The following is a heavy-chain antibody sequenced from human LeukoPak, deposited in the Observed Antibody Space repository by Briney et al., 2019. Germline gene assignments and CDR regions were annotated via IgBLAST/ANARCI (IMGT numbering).Heavy chain of an antibody. J-gene: IGHJ3*02. Sequence: PSQTLSLTCTVSGGSISSGSYYWSWIRQPPGKGLEWIGEINHSGGTNYNPSLKSRVTISVDTSKNQFSLKLSSVTAADTAVYYCASPGRYDSSGYYYDAFDIWGQGTMVTVSS. CDR1: GGSISSGSYY. CDR3: ASPGRYDSSGYYYDAFDI. V-gene: IGHV4-39*07. CDR2: INHSGGT. D-gene: IGHD3-22*01.